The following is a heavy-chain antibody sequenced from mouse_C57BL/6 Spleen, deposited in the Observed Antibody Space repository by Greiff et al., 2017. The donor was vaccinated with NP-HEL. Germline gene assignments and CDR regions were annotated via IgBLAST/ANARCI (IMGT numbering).Heavy chain of an antibody. V-gene: IGHV1-53*01. D-gene: IGHD1-1*01. CDR2: INPSNGGT. J-gene: IGHJ2*01. CDR1: GYTFTSYW. Sequence: QVQLQQPGTELVKPGASVTLSCKASGYTFTSYWMHWVKQRPGQGLEWIGNINPSNGGTNYNEKFKSKATLTVDKSSSTAYMQLSSLTSEDSAVYYCAKERGDHYYGSSYDYWGQGTTLTVSS. CDR3: AKERGDHYYGSSYDY.